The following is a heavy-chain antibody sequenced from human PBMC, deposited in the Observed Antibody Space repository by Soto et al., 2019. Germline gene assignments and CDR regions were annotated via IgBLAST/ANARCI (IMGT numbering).Heavy chain of an antibody. CDR2: IDPSDSYT. J-gene: IGHJ3*02. CDR1: GYSFTSYW. V-gene: IGHV5-10-1*01. CDR3: ARLADSSEAAFDI. D-gene: IGHD3-22*01. Sequence: GESLKISCKGSGYSFTSYWISWVRQMPGKGLEWMGRIDPSDSYTNYSPSFQGHVTISADKSISTAYLQWSSLKASDTATYYCARLADSSEAAFDIWGQGTMVTVS.